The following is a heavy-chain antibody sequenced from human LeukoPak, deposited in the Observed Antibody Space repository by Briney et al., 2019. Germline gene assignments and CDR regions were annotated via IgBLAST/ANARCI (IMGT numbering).Heavy chain of an antibody. CDR3: ANRAPYGDPYYFDY. Sequence: GGSLRLSCAASGFTFSNYAMSWVRQAPGKGLEWVSGISGSGGSTYYADSVKGRFTISRDNSKNTLYLQMNSLRAEDTAVYFCANRAPYGDPYYFDYWGQGTLVTVSS. J-gene: IGHJ4*02. D-gene: IGHD4-17*01. V-gene: IGHV3-23*01. CDR1: GFTFSNYA. CDR2: ISGSGGST.